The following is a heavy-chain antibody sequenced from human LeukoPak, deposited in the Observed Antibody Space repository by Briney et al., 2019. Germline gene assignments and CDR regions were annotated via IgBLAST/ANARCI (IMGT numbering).Heavy chain of an antibody. CDR2: IGPGPSRT. CDR3: ARDCVTMAPDY. D-gene: IGHD3-3*01. CDR1: GFAFTAYG. V-gene: IGHV3-21*01. J-gene: IGHJ4*02. Sequence: PGGSLRLSCAASGFAFTAYGMNWVRQAPGKGLEWLSYIGPGPSRTYYADSVRSRFVISRDDAKNSLYLQMSSLRAEDTAVYYCARDCVTMAPDYRGPGTLVTVSS.